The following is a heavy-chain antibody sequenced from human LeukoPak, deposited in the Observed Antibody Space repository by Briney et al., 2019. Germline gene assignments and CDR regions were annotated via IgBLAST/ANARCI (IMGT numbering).Heavy chain of an antibody. V-gene: IGHV3-7*03. Sequence: GGSMRLSCAASGFTFSSYWMSWVRQAPRNGLEWVANIKQDGREKNYTDSVKGRFTISRHNAKNSLYLQMNSLRAEDTAVYYCARMVVTYYDILTGYSTSKKYYFDYWGQGTLVTVSS. CDR1: GFTFSSYW. CDR3: ARMVVTYYDILTGYSTSKKYYFDY. CDR2: IKQDGREK. J-gene: IGHJ4*02. D-gene: IGHD3-9*01.